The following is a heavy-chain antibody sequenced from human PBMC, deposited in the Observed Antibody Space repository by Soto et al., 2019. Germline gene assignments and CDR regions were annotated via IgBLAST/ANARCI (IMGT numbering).Heavy chain of an antibody. D-gene: IGHD3-16*02. Sequence: GGSLRVSCAASGFTFSSYGMHWVRQAPGKGLEGVGVIGDDGSNKYYGDSVKGRFTISRDNAKGALYLQMNSLRAEDTAVYYCARTGRVGGAILRLRXWGQVNLVT. V-gene: IGHV3-33*01. J-gene: IGHJ4*01. CDR1: GFTFSSYG. CDR2: IGDDGSNK. CDR3: ARTGRVGGAILRLRX.